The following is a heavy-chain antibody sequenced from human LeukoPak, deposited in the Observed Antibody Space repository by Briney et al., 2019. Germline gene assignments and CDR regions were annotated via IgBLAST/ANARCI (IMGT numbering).Heavy chain of an antibody. V-gene: IGHV1-18*01. J-gene: IGHJ6*02. Sequence: SVTVSCTASGYTFSSYGINWVRLAPGRGPEWMASINPQKRDTHYAQNFQGRVTVTAGTSTNTAYMELRSLRSDDTAIYYCARRKYGADYNGMDVWGQGTTVTVSS. CDR3: ARRKYGADYNGMDV. CDR2: INPQKRDT. D-gene: IGHD4/OR15-4a*01. CDR1: GYTFSSYG.